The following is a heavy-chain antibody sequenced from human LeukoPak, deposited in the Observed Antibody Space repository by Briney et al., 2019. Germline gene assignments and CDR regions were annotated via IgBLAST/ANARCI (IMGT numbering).Heavy chain of an antibody. CDR2: IFSSGST. Sequence: PSETLSLTCTVSGGSISGYCWSWIRQPAGKGLEWIGRIFSSGSTNYNPSLKSRVTISVDKSKNQFSLKLSSVTAADTAVYYCAREGSSSWYIDYWGQGTLVTVSS. V-gene: IGHV4-4*07. CDR1: GGSISGYC. D-gene: IGHD6-13*01. J-gene: IGHJ4*02. CDR3: AREGSSSWYIDY.